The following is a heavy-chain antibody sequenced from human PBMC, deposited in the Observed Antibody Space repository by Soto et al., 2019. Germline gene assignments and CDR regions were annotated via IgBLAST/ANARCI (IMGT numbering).Heavy chain of an antibody. CDR1: GGSISSSTSFY. CDR2: IYYSGTT. V-gene: IGHV4-39*01. J-gene: IGHJ4*02. CDR3: ARLSGIVPDY. Sequence: QLQLQESGPGLVKSSETLSLTCTVSGGSISSSTSFYWGWIRQPPGKRPEWIGSIYYSGTTYYTSSLKSRVPISVDTSKNLFSLKLTSVTAADTAVYYCARLSGIVPDYWGQGTLVTVSS. D-gene: IGHD1-26*01.